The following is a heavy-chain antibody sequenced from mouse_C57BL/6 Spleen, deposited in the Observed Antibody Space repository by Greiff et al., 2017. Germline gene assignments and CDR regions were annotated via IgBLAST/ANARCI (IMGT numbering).Heavy chain of an antibody. J-gene: IGHJ2*01. D-gene: IGHD1-1*01. CDR3: ARGDITTGVATDY. Sequence: VQLQESGAELAKPGASVKLSCKASGYTFTSYWMHWVKQRPGQGLEWIGYINPSSGYTKYNQKFKDKATLTADKSSSTAYMQLSSLTYEDSSVYYCARGDITTGVATDYWGQGTTLTVSS. CDR2: INPSSGYT. V-gene: IGHV1-7*01. CDR1: GYTFTSYW.